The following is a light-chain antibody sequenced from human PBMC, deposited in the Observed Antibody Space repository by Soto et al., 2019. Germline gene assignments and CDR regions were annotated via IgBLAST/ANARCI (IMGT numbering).Light chain of an antibody. Sequence: QSALAQPASVSGSPGQSITMSCTGTSSDVGTYNYVSWYQQYPGKAPKLIIYEVSDRPSGVSNRFSGSKSGNTASLTISGLQAEDEADYYCSSYTSTSTLYVFGTGTKVTVL. CDR1: SSDVGTYNY. J-gene: IGLJ1*01. CDR3: SSYTSTSTLYV. CDR2: EVS. V-gene: IGLV2-14*01.